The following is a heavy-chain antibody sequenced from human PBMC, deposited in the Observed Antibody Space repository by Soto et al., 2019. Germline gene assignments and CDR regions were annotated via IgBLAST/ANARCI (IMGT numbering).Heavy chain of an antibody. J-gene: IGHJ5*02. CDR3: AKDGGLLLWFGELPNWFDP. V-gene: IGHV3-23*01. CDR1: GFTFSSYA. CDR2: ISGSGGST. D-gene: IGHD3-10*01. Sequence: EVQLLESGGGLVQPGGSLRLSCAASGFTFSSYAMSWVRQAPGKGLEWVSAISGSGGSTYYADSVKGRFTISRDNSKNALYLQMNSLIAEDTAVYYCAKDGGLLLWFGELPNWFDPWGKGTLVTVSS.